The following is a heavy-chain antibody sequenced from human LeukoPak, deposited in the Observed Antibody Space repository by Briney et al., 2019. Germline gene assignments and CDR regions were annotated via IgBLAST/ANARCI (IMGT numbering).Heavy chain of an antibody. D-gene: IGHD6-19*01. Sequence: ASVKVSCKASGYTFTGYYMHWVRQAPGQGLEWMGRINPNSGGTNYAQKFQGRVTMTRDTSISTAYMELSRLRSDDTAVCYCARYSSGWYHGPPEDYWGQGTLVTVSS. CDR3: ARYSSGWYHGPPEDY. CDR2: INPNSGGT. CDR1: GYTFTGYY. V-gene: IGHV1-2*06. J-gene: IGHJ4*02.